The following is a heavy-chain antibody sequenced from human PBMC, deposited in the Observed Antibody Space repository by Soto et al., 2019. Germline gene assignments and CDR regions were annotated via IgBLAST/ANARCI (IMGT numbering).Heavy chain of an antibody. CDR3: VKQTGSGSYYNAGSGGHFDS. CDR1: GFTFNNYG. Sequence: QPGGSLRLSCAASGFTFNNYGMHWVRQAPGKGLEWVVVISFDGRNSYYLDSVKGRFTISRDNSKNTLYLDMTSLRPEDTAIYYCVKQTGSGSYYNAGSGGHFDSWGQGILVTVSS. CDR2: ISFDGRNS. D-gene: IGHD3-10*01. V-gene: IGHV3-30*18. J-gene: IGHJ4*02.